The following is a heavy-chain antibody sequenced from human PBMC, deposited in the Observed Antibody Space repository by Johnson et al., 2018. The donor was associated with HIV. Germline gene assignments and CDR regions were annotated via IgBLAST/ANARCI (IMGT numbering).Heavy chain of an antibody. D-gene: IGHD6-13*01. Sequence: QMLLVESGGGVVQPGRSLRLSCAASGFTFSSYAMHWVRQAPGKGLEWVAVISYDGSNRYSADYMKGRFIISRDNSKNTLYLQMNNLRAEDTAVYYCAKGLRRGAAGTRNAFDIWGQWTMVTVSS. J-gene: IGHJ3*02. CDR1: GFTFSSYA. CDR2: ISYDGSNR. CDR3: AKGLRRGAAGTRNAFDI. V-gene: IGHV3-30*04.